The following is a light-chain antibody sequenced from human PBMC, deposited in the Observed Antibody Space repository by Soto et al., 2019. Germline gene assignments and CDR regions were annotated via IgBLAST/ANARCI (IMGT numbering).Light chain of an antibody. CDR2: AVN. V-gene: IGLV2-11*01. CDR3: CSSAGNLFV. J-gene: IGLJ1*01. CDR1: SSDVGGYNY. Sequence: QSALTQPRSVSGSPGQSVTISCTGTSSDVGGYNYVSWYQQHPGKAPKLVIYAVNKRPSGVPDRFSGSKSGNTASLTISGLQADDEADYYCCSSAGNLFVFGSGTKVTVL.